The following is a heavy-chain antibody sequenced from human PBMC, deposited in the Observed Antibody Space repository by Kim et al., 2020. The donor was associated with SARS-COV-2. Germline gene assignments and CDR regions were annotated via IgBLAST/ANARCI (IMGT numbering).Heavy chain of an antibody. Sequence: GESLKISCQGSGYSFTNHWIGWVRQMAGKGLEWMGIIYPGDSDIRYSPSFQGQVTISADKSINTAFLQWSGLKASDTAMYYCARMYTSSSLRYFDFWGRGTLVAVSS. CDR3: ARMYTSSSLRYFDF. V-gene: IGHV5-51*01. D-gene: IGHD6-6*01. CDR1: GYSFTNHW. CDR2: IYPGDSDI. J-gene: IGHJ2*01.